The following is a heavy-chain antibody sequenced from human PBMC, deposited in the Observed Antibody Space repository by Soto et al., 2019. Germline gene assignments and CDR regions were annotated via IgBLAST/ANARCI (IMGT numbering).Heavy chain of an antibody. D-gene: IGHD5-12*01. V-gene: IGHV3-21*01. CDR3: AKDRRWLQLTLAY. CDR2: ISSGSSYI. J-gene: IGHJ4*02. CDR1: GFNFNTYT. Sequence: GGSLRLSCAASGFNFNTYTMNWVRQAPGKGLEWVSSISSGSSYIYNAASVKGRFTISRDTSKNTLSLQMNSLKTEDTAVYYCAKDRRWLQLTLAYWGQGTLVTVSS.